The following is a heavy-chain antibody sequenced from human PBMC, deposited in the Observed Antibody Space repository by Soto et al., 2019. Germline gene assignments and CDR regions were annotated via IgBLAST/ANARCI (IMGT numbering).Heavy chain of an antibody. D-gene: IGHD3-3*01. CDR3: ARGFAYRDSTFWNYYCDY. V-gene: IGHV1-46*01. J-gene: IGHJ4*02. CDR1: GYSLTSYY. CDR2: INPRIGST. Sequence: QVQLVQSGAEAKKPGASVRVSCKALGYSLTSYYMHWVRQAPGQGLEWMGMINPRIGSTSYAQKFHDRVSMTRDTSTSTVYMELSSLTSEDTAVYYCARGFAYRDSTFWNYYCDYWGQGTLVTVSS.